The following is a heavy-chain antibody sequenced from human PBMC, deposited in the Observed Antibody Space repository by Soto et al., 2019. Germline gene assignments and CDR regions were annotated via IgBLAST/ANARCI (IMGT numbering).Heavy chain of an antibody. Sequence: SETLSLTCTVSGGSVSSGNDYWSWIRQPPGKGLEWIGEIDHSGYTNYNPSLKSRVTISVDTSKNQFSLRLTSVTAADTAVYYCARVRDWFDPWGQGTLVTVSS. J-gene: IGHJ5*02. CDR3: ARVRDWFDP. D-gene: IGHD3-3*01. V-gene: IGHV4-39*07. CDR1: GGSVSSGNDY. CDR2: IDHSGYT.